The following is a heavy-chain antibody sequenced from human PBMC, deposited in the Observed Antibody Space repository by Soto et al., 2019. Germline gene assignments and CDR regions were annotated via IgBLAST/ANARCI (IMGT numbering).Heavy chain of an antibody. CDR3: AREGGSRGVFGYYYYYGMDV. V-gene: IGHV3-30-3*01. CDR1: GFTFSSYA. Sequence: QVQLVESGGGVVQPGRSLRLSCAASGFTFSSYAMHWVRQAPGKGLEWVAVISYDGSNKYYADSVKGRFTISRDNSKNTLYLQMNSLRAEETAVYYCAREGGSRGVFGYYYYYGMDVWGQGTTVTVSS. J-gene: IGHJ6*02. D-gene: IGHD3-10*01. CDR2: ISYDGSNK.